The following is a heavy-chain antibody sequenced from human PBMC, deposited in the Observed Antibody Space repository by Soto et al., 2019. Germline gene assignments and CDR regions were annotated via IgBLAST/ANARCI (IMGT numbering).Heavy chain of an antibody. D-gene: IGHD6-19*01. CDR2: IKKDGNEK. Sequence: HPGGSLRLSCAASGFSLSPYWMNWVRQAPGKGLEWVANIKKDGNEKYYVDSVKGRFFISRDNAKNSLYLQLNSLRAEDTAAYYCARDADASGWYHYGMDIWGQGTLVTVS. CDR1: GFSLSPYW. V-gene: IGHV3-7*01. J-gene: IGHJ6*02. CDR3: ARDADASGWYHYGMDI.